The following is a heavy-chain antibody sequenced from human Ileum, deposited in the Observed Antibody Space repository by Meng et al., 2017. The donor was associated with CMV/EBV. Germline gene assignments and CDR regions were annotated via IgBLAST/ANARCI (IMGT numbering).Heavy chain of an antibody. Sequence: GLSLSTTGVGVGWIRQPPGKALEWLALIYWDDDKRYSPSLKSRITITKDISKSQVVLTMTNMDPVDTATYYCAHRRGVGTTNWFDPWGQGTLVTVSS. V-gene: IGHV2-5*02. CDR2: IYWDDDK. J-gene: IGHJ5*02. CDR1: GLSLSTTGVG. D-gene: IGHD1-26*01. CDR3: AHRRGVGTTNWFDP.